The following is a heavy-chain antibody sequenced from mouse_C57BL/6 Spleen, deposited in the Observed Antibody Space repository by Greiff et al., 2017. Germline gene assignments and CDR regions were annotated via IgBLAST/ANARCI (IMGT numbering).Heavy chain of an antibody. D-gene: IGHD1-2*01. Sequence: QVQLQQSGAELARPGASVKLSCKASGYTFTSYGISWVKQRTGQGLEWIGEIYPRSGNTYYNEKFKGKATLTADKSSSTAYMELRSLTSEDSAVYFCARGTTADWYFDVWGTGTTVTVSS. CDR3: ARGTTADWYFDV. J-gene: IGHJ1*03. V-gene: IGHV1-81*01. CDR2: IYPRSGNT. CDR1: GYTFTSYG.